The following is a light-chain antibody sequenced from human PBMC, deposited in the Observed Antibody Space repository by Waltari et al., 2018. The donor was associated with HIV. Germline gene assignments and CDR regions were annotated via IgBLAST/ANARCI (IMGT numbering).Light chain of an antibody. Sequence: QSALTQPASVPGSPGPSITISCTGTSSDVGGYNYVSWYQQHPGKAPKLMIYDVSNRPSGVSNRFSGSKSGNTASLTISGLQAEDEADYYCSSYTSSSTFYVVFGGGTKLTVL. CDR3: SSYTSSSTFYVV. CDR2: DVS. V-gene: IGLV2-14*01. J-gene: IGLJ2*01. CDR1: SSDVGGYNY.